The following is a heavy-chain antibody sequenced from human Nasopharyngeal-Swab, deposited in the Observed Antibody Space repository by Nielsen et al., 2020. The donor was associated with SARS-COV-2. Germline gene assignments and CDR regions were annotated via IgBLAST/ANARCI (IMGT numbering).Heavy chain of an antibody. CDR3: AIGGGGSYYYGMDV. CDR2: IYYSGST. J-gene: IGHJ6*02. V-gene: IGHV4-59*01. D-gene: IGHD3-16*01. Sequence: RQAPGKGPEWIGYIYYSGSTNYNPSLKSRVTISVDTSKNQFSLKLSSVTAADTAVYYCAIGGGGSYYYGMDVWGQGTTVTVSS.